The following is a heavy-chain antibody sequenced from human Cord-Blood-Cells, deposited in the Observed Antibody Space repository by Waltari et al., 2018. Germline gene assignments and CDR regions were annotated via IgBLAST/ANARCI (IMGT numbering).Heavy chain of an antibody. CDR2: IWYDGSNK. CDR1: GFTFSSCG. Sequence: QVQLVESGGGVVQPGRSLRLSCAASGFTFSSCGMHWVRQAPGNGLAGVAVIWYDGSNKYDADSVKGRFTNSRDNSKYTLYLQMNSLRDEDTAVYYCARGYSGYDPYYFDYWGQGTLVTVSS. V-gene: IGHV3-33*01. J-gene: IGHJ4*02. CDR3: ARGYSGYDPYYFDY. D-gene: IGHD5-12*01.